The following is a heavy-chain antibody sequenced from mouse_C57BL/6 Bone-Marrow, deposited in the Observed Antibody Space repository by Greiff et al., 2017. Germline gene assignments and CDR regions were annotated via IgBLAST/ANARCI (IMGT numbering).Heavy chain of an antibody. CDR2: IYPGIGST. J-gene: IGHJ4*01. CDR3: ARNLYGSSPYAMDY. Sequence: QVHVKQPGAELVKPGASVKMSCKASGYTFASYWITWVKQRPGQGLEWIGDIYPGIGSTNYNEKFKSKATLTVDTSSSTAYMQLSSLTSEDSAVYYCARNLYGSSPYAMDYWGQGTSVTVSS. D-gene: IGHD1-1*01. CDR1: GYTFASYW. V-gene: IGHV1-55*01.